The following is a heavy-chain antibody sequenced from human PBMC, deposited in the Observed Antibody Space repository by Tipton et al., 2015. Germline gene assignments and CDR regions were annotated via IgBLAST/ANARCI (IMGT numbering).Heavy chain of an antibody. V-gene: IGHV4-59*12. Sequence: TLSLTCTVSGGSIRRFYWSWIRQPPGKGLEWIGYISYSGSTYYNPSLKSRVTISADTSKNQFSLKLSSVTAADTAVYYCARERCTNGVCPLDYWGQGTLVTVSS. D-gene: IGHD2-8*01. J-gene: IGHJ4*02. CDR2: ISYSGST. CDR3: ARERCTNGVCPLDY. CDR1: GGSIRRFY.